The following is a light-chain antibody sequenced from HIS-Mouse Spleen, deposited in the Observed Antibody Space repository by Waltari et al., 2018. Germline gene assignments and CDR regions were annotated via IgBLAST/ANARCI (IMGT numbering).Light chain of an antibody. CDR1: ALPKKY. V-gene: IGLV3-10*01. J-gene: IGLJ2*01. Sequence: SYELTQPPSVSVSPGQTARITCSGDALPKKYVLWYQQKSGQAPVLVIHEDSKRPSGIPERFSGSSSGTMATLTISGAQVEDEADYYCYSTDSSGNHRVFGGGTKLTVL. CDR2: EDS. CDR3: YSTDSSGNHRV.